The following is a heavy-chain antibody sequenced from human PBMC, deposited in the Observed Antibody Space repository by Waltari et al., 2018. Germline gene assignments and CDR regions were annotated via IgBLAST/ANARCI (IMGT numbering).Heavy chain of an antibody. Sequence: QVQLVESGGGVVQPGRSLRLSCAASGFPFSRSGIPWVRQAPGKGLEWVAVIWYDGSNKYYADSVKGRFTISRDNSKNTLYLQMNSLRAEDTAVYYCAREQPWKDFDLWGRGTLVTVSS. D-gene: IGHD1-1*01. CDR1: GFPFSRSG. CDR3: AREQPWKDFDL. V-gene: IGHV3-33*01. J-gene: IGHJ2*01. CDR2: IWYDGSNK.